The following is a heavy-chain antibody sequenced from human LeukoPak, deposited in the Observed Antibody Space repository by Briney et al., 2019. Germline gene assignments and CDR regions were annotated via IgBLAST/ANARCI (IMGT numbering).Heavy chain of an antibody. CDR3: ARGSGYLRP. Sequence: SETLSLTCAVYGGSFSGYYWCWIRQPPGKGLEWIGEINHSGSTNYNPSLKSRVTISVDTSKNQFSLKLSSVTAADTAVYYCARGSGYLRPWGQGALVTVSS. D-gene: IGHD3-22*01. CDR2: INHSGST. V-gene: IGHV4-34*01. J-gene: IGHJ5*02. CDR1: GGSFSGYY.